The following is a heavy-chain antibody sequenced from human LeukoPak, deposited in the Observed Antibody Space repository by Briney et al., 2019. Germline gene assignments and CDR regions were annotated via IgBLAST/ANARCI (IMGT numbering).Heavy chain of an antibody. D-gene: IGHD6-19*01. CDR2: ISAYNGNT. CDR3: ARDLKRGYSSGRYSWGTGSSNDY. J-gene: IGHJ4*02. V-gene: IGHV1-18*01. CDR1: GYTFSSYG. Sequence: ASVTVSCKASGYTFSSYGISWVRQAPGQGLEWMGWISAYNGNTYYAQNLQGRVTMTTDTSTSTAYMEVRSLRSDDTAVYYCARDLKRGYSSGRYSWGTGSSNDYWGQGTLLTVSS.